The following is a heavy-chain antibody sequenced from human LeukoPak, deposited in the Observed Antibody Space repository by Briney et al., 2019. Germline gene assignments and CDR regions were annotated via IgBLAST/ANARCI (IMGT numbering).Heavy chain of an antibody. J-gene: IGHJ4*02. V-gene: IGHV3-66*01. CDR3: ARGYSSDN. Sequence: PGGSLRLSCAASGFTFSNGWMSWVRQAPGKGLEWVSVIYSGGSTYYADSVKGRFTISRDNSKNTLNLQMNSLRAEDAAVYYCARGYSSDNWGQGTLVTVSS. CDR2: IYSGGST. D-gene: IGHD2-21*01. CDR1: GFTFSNGW.